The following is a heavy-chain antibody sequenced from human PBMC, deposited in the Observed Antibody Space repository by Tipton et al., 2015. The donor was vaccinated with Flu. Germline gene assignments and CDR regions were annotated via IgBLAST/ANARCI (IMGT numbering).Heavy chain of an antibody. CDR3: AKDNDPSNVPHY. CDR2: IRHYVTNT. D-gene: IGHD1-1*01. Sequence: SLRLSCAASGFIFSTYGMHWVRQAPGKGLEWVALIRHYVTNTYYVDSVRGRFTISRDNSKNTVYLQMNNLRGEDTAVYYCAKDNDPSNVPHYWGQGTLVTVSS. CDR1: GFIFSTYG. J-gene: IGHJ4*02. V-gene: IGHV3-30*02.